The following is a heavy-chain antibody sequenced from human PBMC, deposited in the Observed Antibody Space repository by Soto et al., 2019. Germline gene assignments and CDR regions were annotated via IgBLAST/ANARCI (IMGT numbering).Heavy chain of an antibody. V-gene: IGHV3-74*01. CDR3: VRDGDGFDFDY. CDR2: IYRDGSGT. J-gene: IGHJ4*02. CDR1: GFTFSRYW. D-gene: IGHD5-12*01. Sequence: EVQLVESGEGLVQPGGSLRLSCGASGFTFSRYWMHWVRQAPGKGLAWVSRIYRDGSGTDYADSVRGRFTMSRDNAKNTLYLQMNRLSVEDTALYYCVRDGDGFDFDYWVQGALVIVSS.